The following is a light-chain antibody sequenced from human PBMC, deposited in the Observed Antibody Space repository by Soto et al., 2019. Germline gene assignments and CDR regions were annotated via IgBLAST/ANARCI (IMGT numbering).Light chain of an antibody. J-gene: IGLJ1*01. CDR2: DIT. Sequence: QSALTQARSVSGSPGQAVTISFTGTRSDVCRFGYVSWYQQHPGEAPTLVVYDITKRPSGVPDRFSGSKSGNTASLTISGLQAEDEADYYCCSYAGIYSYVFGTGTRSTS. V-gene: IGLV2-11*01. CDR1: RSDVCRFGY. CDR3: CSYAGIYSYV.